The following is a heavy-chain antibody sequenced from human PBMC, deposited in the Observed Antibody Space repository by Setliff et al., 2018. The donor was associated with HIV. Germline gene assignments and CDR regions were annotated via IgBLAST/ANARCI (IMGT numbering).Heavy chain of an antibody. CDR2: IDYSGRT. CDR3: ARDRPPSTVDMLGAFDR. Sequence: KPSETLSLTCIVSGGSFSSSSYSWGWIRLPPGKGLEWIGSIDYSGRTYYNPSLKSRVTMSVDTSKNQLSLKLSSLTAADTAVYYCARDRPPSTVDMLGAFDRWGQGTMVTVSS. J-gene: IGHJ3*02. CDR1: GGSFSSSSYS. V-gene: IGHV4-39*07. D-gene: IGHD4-17*01.